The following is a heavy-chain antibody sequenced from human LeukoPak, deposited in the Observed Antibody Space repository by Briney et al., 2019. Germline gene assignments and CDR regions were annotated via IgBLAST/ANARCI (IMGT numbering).Heavy chain of an antibody. CDR1: GFTFNNYL. D-gene: IGHD3-10*01. Sequence: PGGSLRLSCTASGFTFNNYLMSWVRQAPGKGPEWVSVLFTGVAGALYADSVRGRFTISGDTSKTTLYLQMNGLRAEDTAVYYCAKECDYSPGHKFDLWGRGTLVTVSS. J-gene: IGHJ5*02. CDR3: AKECDYSPGHKFDL. CDR2: LFTGVAGA. V-gene: IGHV3-23*03.